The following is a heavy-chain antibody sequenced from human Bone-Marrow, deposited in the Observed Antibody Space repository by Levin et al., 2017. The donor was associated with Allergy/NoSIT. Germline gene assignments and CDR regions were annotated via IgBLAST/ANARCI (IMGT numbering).Heavy chain of an antibody. D-gene: IGHD1-14*01. V-gene: IGHV4-39*01. CDR3: ARRGAWGTTNIYFDL. CDR1: GGSIRSSSYY. CDR2: ISDSGST. Sequence: PSETLSLTCTVSGGSIRSSSYYWVWIRQPPGKGLEWIGSISDSGSTYYNPSLKSRVTISVDTSKNQFSLKLSSVTAADTAVYYCARRGAWGTTNIYFDLWGRGTLVTVSS. J-gene: IGHJ2*01.